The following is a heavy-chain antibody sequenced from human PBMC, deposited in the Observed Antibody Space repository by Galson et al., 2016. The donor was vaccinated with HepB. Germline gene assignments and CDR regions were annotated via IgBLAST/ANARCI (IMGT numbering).Heavy chain of an antibody. Sequence: SLRLSCAASGFTFDDFAMIWVRRAPGRGLEWVSTVSGGGDSTYYGDSVKGRFTISRDNSKNTVYLQMNTLRAEDTAVYYCLKGGWGTRAGCWGQGTLVTVSS. V-gene: IGHV3-23*01. CDR3: LKGGWGTRAGC. D-gene: IGHD6-19*01. CDR2: VSGGGDST. CDR1: GFTFDDFA. J-gene: IGHJ4*02.